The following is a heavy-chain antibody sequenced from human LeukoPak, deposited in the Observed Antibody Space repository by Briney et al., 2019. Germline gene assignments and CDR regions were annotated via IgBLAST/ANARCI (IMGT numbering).Heavy chain of an antibody. CDR1: GFTFSSYS. V-gene: IGHV3-21*01. Sequence: PGGSLRLSCAASGFTFSSYSMNWVRQAPGKGLEWVSSISSSSYIYYADSVKGRFTISRDNAKNSLYLQMNSLRAEDTAVYYCARSSVHCTNGVCYPNWFDPWGQGTLVTVSS. CDR3: ARSSVHCTNGVCYPNWFDP. J-gene: IGHJ5*02. CDR2: ISSSSYI. D-gene: IGHD2-8*01.